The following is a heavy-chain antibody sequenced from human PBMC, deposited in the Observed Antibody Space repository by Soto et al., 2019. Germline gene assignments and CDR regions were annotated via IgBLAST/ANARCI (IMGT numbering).Heavy chain of an antibody. J-gene: IGHJ5*02. CDR2: IKSKTDGGTT. CDR3: TTVREAYSSGWYGWSSFDP. D-gene: IGHD6-19*01. V-gene: IGHV3-15*01. Sequence: GESLKISCAASGFTFSNAWMSWVRQAPGKGLEWVGRIKSKTDGGTTDYAAPVKGRFTISRDDSKNTLYLQMNSLKTEDTAVYYCTTVREAYSSGWYGWSSFDPWGQGTLVTVSS. CDR1: GFTFSNAW.